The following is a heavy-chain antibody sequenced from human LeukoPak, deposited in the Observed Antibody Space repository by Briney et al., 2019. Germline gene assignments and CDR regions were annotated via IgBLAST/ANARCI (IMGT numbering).Heavy chain of an antibody. J-gene: IGHJ6*03. CDR3: ARHQGNCSGGSCYSYYYYYMDV. CDR2: VNPTGGST. Sequence: ASVKVSCEASGYTFTSFYTHWVSHTPPRGHEWIGIVNPTGGSTSSAQKFQGRVTMTRDMSTSTVYMELSSLRSEDTAVYYCARHQGNCSGGSCYSYYYYYMDVWGKGTTVTISS. V-gene: IGHV1-46*01. D-gene: IGHD2-15*01. CDR1: GYTFTSFY.